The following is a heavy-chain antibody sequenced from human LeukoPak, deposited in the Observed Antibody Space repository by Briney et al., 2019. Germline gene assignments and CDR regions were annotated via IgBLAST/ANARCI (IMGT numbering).Heavy chain of an antibody. D-gene: IGHD3-10*01. CDR2: IYYSGST. V-gene: IGHV4-59*01. J-gene: IGHJ4*02. CDR1: GGSISSYY. CDR3: ARATLLWFGEFDY. Sequence: SETLSLTCTVSGGSISSYYWSWIRQPPGKGLEWIGYIYYSGSTNYNPSLKSRVTISVDTSKNQFSLKLSSMTAADTAVYYCARATLLWFGEFDYWGQGTLVTVSS.